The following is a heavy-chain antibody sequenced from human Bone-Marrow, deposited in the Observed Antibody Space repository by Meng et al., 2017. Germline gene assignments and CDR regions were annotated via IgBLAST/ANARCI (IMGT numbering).Heavy chain of an antibody. J-gene: IGHJ4*02. D-gene: IGHD6-13*01. V-gene: IGHV4-39*07. CDR3: AREWGTLATAADDY. CDR2: LHDSGST. CDR1: GGSISASSFY. Sequence: QLELTESGPGLVKPSETLSLTCNVSGGSISASSFYWGWIRQAPGKGLEWIGTLHDSGSTYYNPSLKSRVTISADTSNSQFSLKLSSVTAADTAVYYCAREWGTLATAADDYWGQGTLVTVSS.